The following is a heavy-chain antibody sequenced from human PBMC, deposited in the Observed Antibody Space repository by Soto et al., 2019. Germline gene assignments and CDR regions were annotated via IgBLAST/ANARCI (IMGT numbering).Heavy chain of an antibody. Sequence: QVQLQESGPGLVKPSQTLSLTCTVSGGSISSGGYYWNWIRQHPGKGLEWIVYIYYSGSTYYNPSPXSXXTISVDTSKTQFSLQLSSVTAADTAVYYCARSVFPWGQGTLLTVSS. V-gene: IGHV4-31*03. CDR3: ARSVFP. CDR1: GGSISSGGYY. CDR2: IYYSGST. J-gene: IGHJ5*02.